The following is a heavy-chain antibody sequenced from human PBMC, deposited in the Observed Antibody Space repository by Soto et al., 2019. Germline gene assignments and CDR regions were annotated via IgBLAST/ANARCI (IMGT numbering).Heavy chain of an antibody. V-gene: IGHV4-59*01. CDR3: ARRSTGWQYFDY. CDR2: IYYSGST. CDR1: GGSISNYY. Sequence: PSETLSLTCTVSGGSISNYYWSWIRQPPGKGLEWIGYIYYSGSTNYNPSLKSRVTISVDTSRNQFSLKLSSVTAADTAVYYCARRSTGWQYFDYWGQGTLVTSPQ. D-gene: IGHD2-8*02. J-gene: IGHJ4*02.